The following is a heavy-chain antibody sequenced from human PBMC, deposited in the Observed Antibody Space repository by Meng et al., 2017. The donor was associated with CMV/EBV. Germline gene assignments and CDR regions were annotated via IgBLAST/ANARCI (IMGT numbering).Heavy chain of an antibody. V-gene: IGHV3-21*01. D-gene: IGHD3-22*01. J-gene: IGHJ6*02. Sequence: GESLKISCAASGFTFSSYSMNWVRQAPGKGLEWVSSISSSSSYIYYADSVKGRFTISRDNAKNSLYLQMNSLSAEDTAVYYCARWGFYYDSSGYYYDYYYYYGMDVWGQGTTVTVSS. CDR2: ISSSSSYI. CDR3: ARWGFYYDSSGYYYDYYYYYGMDV. CDR1: GFTFSSYS.